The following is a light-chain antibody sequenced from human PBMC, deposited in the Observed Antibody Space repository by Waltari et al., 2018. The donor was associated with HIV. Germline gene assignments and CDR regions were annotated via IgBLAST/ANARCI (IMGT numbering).Light chain of an antibody. V-gene: IGLV1-47*01. J-gene: IGLJ3*02. CDR1: TSNIGSNL. CDR3: AAWDVSLSGWV. CDR2: RNN. Sequence: SVLTQPPSTSGTPGQKVTISCSGSTSNIGSNLVYWYQQFPGTAPKLLIYRNNERPSGVPDRFSGSKSGISASLAITGLRSEDEADYYCAAWDVSLSGWVFGGGTKLTVL.